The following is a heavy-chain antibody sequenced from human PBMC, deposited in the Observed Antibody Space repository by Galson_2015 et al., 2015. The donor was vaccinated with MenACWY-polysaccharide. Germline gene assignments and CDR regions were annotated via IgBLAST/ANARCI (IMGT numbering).Heavy chain of an antibody. D-gene: IGHD6-19*01. V-gene: IGHV3-7*01. Sequence: SLRLSCAASGFSLSADWMNWVRQIPGKGLEWVANIRPDGGEMFYVDSVKGRFTISRDHAKNSLYLQMNNLRAEDTAVYYCARTIQWLVHFDLWGQGTLVTVSS. J-gene: IGHJ4*02. CDR2: IRPDGGEM. CDR3: ARTIQWLVHFDL. CDR1: GFSLSADW.